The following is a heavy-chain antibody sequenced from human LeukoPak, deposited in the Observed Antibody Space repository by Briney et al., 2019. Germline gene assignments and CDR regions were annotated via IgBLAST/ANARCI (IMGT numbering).Heavy chain of an antibody. CDR2: IYYSGST. CDR1: GGSISSYY. D-gene: IGHD2-21*02. V-gene: IGHV4-59*01. CDR3: AGFDCSGDCYSAFDF. J-gene: IGHJ3*01. Sequence: SETLSLTCTVSGGSISSYYWSWIRQPPGKGLEWVGYIYYSGSTNYNPSLKSRVTISVDTSKNQFSLKLSSVTAADTAVYYCAGFDCSGDCYSAFDFWGQGTMVTVSS.